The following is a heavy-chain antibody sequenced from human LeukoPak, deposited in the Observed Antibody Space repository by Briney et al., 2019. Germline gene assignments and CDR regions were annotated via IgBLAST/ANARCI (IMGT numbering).Heavy chain of an antibody. Sequence: PGGSLRLSCAASGFTFSSYAMHWVRQAPGKGLEWVAVISYDGSNKYYADSVKDRFTISRDNSKNTLYLQMNSLRAEDTAVYYCAREPIAAAGNGPFDYWGQGTLVTVSS. CDR3: AREPIAAAGNGPFDY. CDR2: ISYDGSNK. V-gene: IGHV3-30-3*01. J-gene: IGHJ4*02. CDR1: GFTFSSYA. D-gene: IGHD6-13*01.